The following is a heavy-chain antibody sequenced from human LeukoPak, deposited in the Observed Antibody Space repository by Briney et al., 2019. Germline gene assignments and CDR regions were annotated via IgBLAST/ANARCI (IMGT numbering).Heavy chain of an antibody. J-gene: IGHJ4*02. Sequence: GGSLRLSCVASGFTFSSYWMHWVRQDPRKGLVWVSRINGDGRNINYADSVRGRFTISRDNAKNTLYLQTNTLRVEDTAVYYCAKDHGAAAAAFDYWGQGTLVTVSS. CDR1: GFTFSSYW. CDR3: AKDHGAAAAAFDY. D-gene: IGHD6-13*01. CDR2: INGDGRNI. V-gene: IGHV3-74*01.